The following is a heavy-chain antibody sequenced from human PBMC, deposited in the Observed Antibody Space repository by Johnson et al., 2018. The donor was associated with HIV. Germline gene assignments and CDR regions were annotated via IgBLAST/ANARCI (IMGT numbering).Heavy chain of an antibody. D-gene: IGHD6-13*01. CDR1: GFAVSKNY. Sequence: EVQLVESGGGLVQPGGSLRLSCAASGFAVSKNYLTWVRQAPGKGLEWVSIIYSGGNTYYADSVKGRFTISRDNSKNSLFLQMNSLRVEDTAVYDCARSGGYPNAFDMWGQGTLVTVPA. V-gene: IGHV3-66*01. CDR3: ARSGGYPNAFDM. J-gene: IGHJ3*02. CDR2: IYSGGNT.